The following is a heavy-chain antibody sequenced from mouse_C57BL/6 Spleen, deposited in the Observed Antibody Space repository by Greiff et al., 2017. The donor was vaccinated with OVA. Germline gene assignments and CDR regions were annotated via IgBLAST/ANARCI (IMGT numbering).Heavy chain of an antibody. CDR1: GFTFSSYA. CDR2: ISSGGDYI. D-gene: IGHD1-1*01. J-gene: IGHJ4*01. V-gene: IGHV5-9-1*02. CDR3: TRDPVVTTYYAMDY. Sequence: EVKLVESGEGLVKPGGSLKLSCAASGFTFSSYAMSWVRQTPEQRLEWVAYISSGGDYIYYADTVKGRFTISRDNARNTLYLQMSSLKSEDTAMYYCTRDPVVTTYYAMDYWGQGTSVTVSS.